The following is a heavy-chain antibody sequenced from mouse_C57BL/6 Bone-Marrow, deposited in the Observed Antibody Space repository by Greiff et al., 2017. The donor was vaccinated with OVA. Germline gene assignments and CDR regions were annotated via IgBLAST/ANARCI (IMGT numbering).Heavy chain of an antibody. D-gene: IGHD1-1*01. J-gene: IGHJ3*01. CDR2: IDPEDGDA. Sequence: VQLQQSGAELVRPGASVKLSCTASGFNIKDDYMHWVKQRPEQGLEWIGWIDPEDGDAEFASEFQGKGTIPADTSSNTAYLQLSSLTSEDTAVYYCTTDSYGFAYGGQGTLVTVSA. CDR1: GFNIKDDY. CDR3: TTDSYGFAY. V-gene: IGHV14-4*01.